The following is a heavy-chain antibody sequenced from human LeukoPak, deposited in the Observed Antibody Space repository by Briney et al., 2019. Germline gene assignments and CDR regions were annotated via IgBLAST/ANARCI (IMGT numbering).Heavy chain of an antibody. CDR1: GGTFSSYA. V-gene: IGHV1-69*04. Sequence: GASVKVPCKASGGTFSSYAISWVRQAPGQGLEWMGRIIPILGIANYAQKFQGRVTITADKSTSTAYMELSSLRSEDTAVYYCARVGYSSSSSQYYFDYWGQGTLVTVSS. D-gene: IGHD6-6*01. J-gene: IGHJ4*02. CDR2: IIPILGIA. CDR3: ARVGYSSSSSQYYFDY.